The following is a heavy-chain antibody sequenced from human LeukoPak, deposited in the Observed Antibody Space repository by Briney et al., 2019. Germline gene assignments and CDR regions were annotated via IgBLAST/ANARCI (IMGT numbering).Heavy chain of an antibody. Sequence: GGSLRLSCAASGFTFSRYWMHWVRQAPGKGLVWVSRINSDRSSTSYADSVKGRFTISRDNAKNTLYLQMNSLGAEDTAVYYCARSPYDCSGSSCYPDYFDYWGQGTLVTVSS. CDR1: GFTFSRYW. D-gene: IGHD2-15*01. V-gene: IGHV3-74*01. J-gene: IGHJ4*02. CDR2: INSDRSST. CDR3: ARSPYDCSGSSCYPDYFDY.